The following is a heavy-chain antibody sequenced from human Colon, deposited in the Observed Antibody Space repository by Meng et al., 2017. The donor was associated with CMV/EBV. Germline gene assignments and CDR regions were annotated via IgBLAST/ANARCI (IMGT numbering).Heavy chain of an antibody. CDR2: INPNSGGT. D-gene: IGHD3-22*01. CDR1: GYTFTGYY. J-gene: IGHJ1*01. Sequence: QVQMVQSGAGVKKPGASVKVSCKASGYTFTGYYMHWVRQASGQGLEWMGWINPNSGGTNYAQKFQGRVTMTRDTSISTAYMELSRLRSDDTAVYYCATVSSGYYLYFQHWGQGTLVTVSS. V-gene: IGHV1-2*02. CDR3: ATVSSGYYLYFQH.